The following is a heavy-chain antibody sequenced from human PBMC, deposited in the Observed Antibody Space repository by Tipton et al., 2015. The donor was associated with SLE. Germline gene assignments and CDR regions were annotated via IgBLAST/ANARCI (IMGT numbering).Heavy chain of an antibody. CDR1: GFTFSSYA. V-gene: IGHV3-23*01. J-gene: IGHJ4*02. CDR3: ARDPGLRYFDWFERGDWFDY. D-gene: IGHD3-9*01. CDR2: IRGRGGDT. Sequence: SLRLSCAASGFTFSSYAMSWVHQAPGKGLEWVSAIRGRGGDTYYADPAKGRFAISRDKSKNTLLLQMNSLRAEDTAVYYCARDPGLRYFDWFERGDWFDYWGQGTLVTVSS.